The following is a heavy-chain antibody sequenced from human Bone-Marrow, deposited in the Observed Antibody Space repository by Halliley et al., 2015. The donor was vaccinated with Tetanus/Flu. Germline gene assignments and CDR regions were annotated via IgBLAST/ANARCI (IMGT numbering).Heavy chain of an antibody. Sequence: TLSLTCNVSGASIGSSDWWSWVRQSPGKGLEWIGEIHHNGRTNYSPSLKRRVSISLDKSKNQYSLKMDSVTAADTAVYYCARGHRPDRDYGDWTAYYLCWFDPWGQGTQVTLSS. CDR1: GASIGSSDW. CDR3: ARGHRPDRDYGDWTAYYLCWFDP. D-gene: IGHD3-9*01. CDR2: IHHNGRT. J-gene: IGHJ5*02. V-gene: IGHV4-4*02.